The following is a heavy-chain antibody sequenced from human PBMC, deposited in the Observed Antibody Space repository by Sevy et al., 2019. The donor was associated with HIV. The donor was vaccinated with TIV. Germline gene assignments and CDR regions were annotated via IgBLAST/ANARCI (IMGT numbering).Heavy chain of an antibody. D-gene: IGHD7-27*01. CDR2: VTPGTDI. Sequence: GGSLRLSCAASGFTLSGYSISWVRQAPGKGLEWVSSVTPGTDIYYGDPVRGRFTASRDNAKNSVYLQMNSLRDEDTAVYYCARDFLTGDRREAFDIWGQGTKVTVSS. J-gene: IGHJ3*02. CDR3: ARDFLTGDRREAFDI. V-gene: IGHV3-21*06. CDR1: GFTLSGYS.